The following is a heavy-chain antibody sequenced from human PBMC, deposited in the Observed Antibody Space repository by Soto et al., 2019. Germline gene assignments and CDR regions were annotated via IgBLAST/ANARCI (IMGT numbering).Heavy chain of an antibody. CDR3: ARDLKEYCSDGKCNWFDP. Sequence: LQTLSLTCTVSGASITTYYWSRIRQPPGKGLEWIGYISYSGSTDYNPSLKSRVTISFDASKNQISLQVRSATAADAAVYYCARDLKEYCSDGKCNWFDPWGQGTLVTVSS. D-gene: IGHD2-15*01. V-gene: IGHV4-59*01. CDR1: GASITTYY. CDR2: ISYSGST. J-gene: IGHJ5*02.